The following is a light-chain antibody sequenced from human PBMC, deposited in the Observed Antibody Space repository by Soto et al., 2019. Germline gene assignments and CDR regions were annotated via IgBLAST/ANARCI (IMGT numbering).Light chain of an antibody. Sequence: DIQMTQSPSTLSASVGDRVTVTCRASQSISSWLAWYQQKPGKAPKLLIYKASSLESGVPSRFSGSGSGTEFTLTISGLQPDDFATYYCQQYSSRSTFGQGTKVEIK. V-gene: IGKV1-5*03. CDR1: QSISSW. CDR3: QQYSSRST. J-gene: IGKJ1*01. CDR2: KAS.